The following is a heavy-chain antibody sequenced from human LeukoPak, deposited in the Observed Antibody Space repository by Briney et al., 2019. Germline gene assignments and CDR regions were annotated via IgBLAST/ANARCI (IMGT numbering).Heavy chain of an antibody. CDR1: GYTLTELS. J-gene: IGHJ3*02. CDR3: ATDTPSHHDAFDI. CDR2: FDPEDGET. Sequence: ASVKVSCKVSGYTLTELSMHWVRQAPGKGLEGMGGFDPEDGETIYAQKFQGRVTMTEDTSTDTAYMELSSLRSEDTAVYYCATDTPSHHDAFDIWGQGTMVTVSS. V-gene: IGHV1-24*01.